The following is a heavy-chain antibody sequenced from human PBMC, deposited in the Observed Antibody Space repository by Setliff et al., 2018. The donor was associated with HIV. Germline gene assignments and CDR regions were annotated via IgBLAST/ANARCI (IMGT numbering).Heavy chain of an antibody. CDR2: IYKGGTT. CDR3: ARSALWFGEADWYFDL. D-gene: IGHD3-10*01. Sequence: SETLSLTCAVYGYPISSSYWRGWIRQPPGKGLEWIGWIGYIYKGGTTYYNPSLKSRVTMSADTSKNQFSLKLRSVTAVDTAVYYCARSALWFGEADWYFDLWGRGTLVTSPQ. J-gene: IGHJ2*01. CDR1: GYPISSSYW. V-gene: IGHV4-28*01.